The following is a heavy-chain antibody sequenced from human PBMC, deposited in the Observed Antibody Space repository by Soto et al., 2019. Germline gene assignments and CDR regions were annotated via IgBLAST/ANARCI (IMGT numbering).Heavy chain of an antibody. V-gene: IGHV4-34*01. CDR3: ARYMVRGVIVASLDP. CDR1: GGSFSGYY. J-gene: IGHJ5*02. CDR2: INHSGST. D-gene: IGHD3-10*01. Sequence: PSETLSLTCAVYGGSFSGYYWSWIRQPPGKGLEWIGEINHSGSTNYNPSLKSRVTISVDTSKNQFSLKLSSVTAADTAVYYCARYMVRGVIVASLDPWGQGTLVTVSS.